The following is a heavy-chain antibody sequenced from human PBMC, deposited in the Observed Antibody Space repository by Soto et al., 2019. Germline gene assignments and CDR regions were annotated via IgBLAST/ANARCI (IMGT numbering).Heavy chain of an antibody. J-gene: IGHJ3*02. Sequence: QLQLQESGPGLVKPSETLSLTCTVSGGSISSSSYYWGWIRQPPGKGLEWIGSIYYSGSTYYNPSLTSRVTISVDTSKNQFSLKLSSVTAADTAVYYCARHVNRDDAFDIWGQGTMVTVSS. CDR1: GGSISSSSYY. V-gene: IGHV4-39*01. CDR2: IYYSGST. CDR3: ARHVNRDDAFDI.